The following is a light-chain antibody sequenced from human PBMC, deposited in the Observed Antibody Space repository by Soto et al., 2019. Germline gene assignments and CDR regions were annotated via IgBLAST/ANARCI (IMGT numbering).Light chain of an antibody. V-gene: IGKV1-39*01. J-gene: IGKJ1*01. CDR3: QQSYRTPRS. Sequence: DIQMTQSPSSLSESVGDRVTITCRASQYVDTYLNWYQQKPGKAPKRLIYGASSLQSGVPSRFSGVGSGTDFTLTISSLQPEDSATYYCQQSYRTPRSFGQGTKVEVK. CDR1: QYVDTY. CDR2: GAS.